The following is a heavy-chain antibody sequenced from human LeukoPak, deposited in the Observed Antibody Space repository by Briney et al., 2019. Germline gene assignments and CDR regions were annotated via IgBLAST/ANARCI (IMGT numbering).Heavy chain of an antibody. CDR3: ATLGYGDFGAFDN. V-gene: IGHV4-39*07. CDR1: GDSISSSNYY. CDR2: VYYSGGT. J-gene: IGHJ3*02. D-gene: IGHD4-17*01. Sequence: PSETLSLTCTVSGDSISSSNYYWVWIRQPPGKDLEWIGSVYYSGGTYYNPSPKSRVTISLDTSKNQFSLKLSSMTAADTAVYHCATLGYGDFGAFDNWGQGTMVTVSS.